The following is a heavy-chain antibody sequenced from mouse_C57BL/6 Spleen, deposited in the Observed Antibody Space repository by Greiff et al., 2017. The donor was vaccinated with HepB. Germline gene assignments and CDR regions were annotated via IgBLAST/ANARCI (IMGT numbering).Heavy chain of an antibody. CDR3: ARPYYNSCAYWYFDV. V-gene: IGHV4-1*01. D-gene: IGHD2-12*01. Sequence: EVKLLESGGGLVQPGGSLKLSCAASGFDFSRYWMSWVRRAPGKGLEWIGEINPDSSTKKYAPSVTDKFSISRDNAKNKLCLQMNKVRSKDTAIYYCARPYYNSCAYWYFDVWGTGTTVTVSS. CDR2: INPDSSTK. CDR1: GFDFSRYW. J-gene: IGHJ1*03.